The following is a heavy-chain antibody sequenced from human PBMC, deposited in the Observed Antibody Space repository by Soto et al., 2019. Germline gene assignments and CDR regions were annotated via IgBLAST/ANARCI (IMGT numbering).Heavy chain of an antibody. V-gene: IGHV3-53*03. CDR2: IYSGGST. CDR1: GLTVRGNT. D-gene: IGHD2-21*01. CDR3: ARASMAYYFDY. Sequence: EVQLVESGGGLIQLGGSLRLPGAALGLTVRGNTMSWVRKLPGKGLEWVSVIYSGGSTSYADSVKGRFTISRDNSKNTLYLQMNSLRAEDTAVYYCARASMAYYFDYWGQGTLVTVSS. J-gene: IGHJ4*02.